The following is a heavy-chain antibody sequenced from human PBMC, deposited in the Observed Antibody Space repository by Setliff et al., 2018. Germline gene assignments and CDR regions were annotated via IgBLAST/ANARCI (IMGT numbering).Heavy chain of an antibody. CDR3: ARTYCGGDCYPSPFDY. CDR1: GYTFTSYG. D-gene: IGHD2-21*02. Sequence: AASVKVSCKASGYTFTSYGISWVRQAPGQGLEWMGWISAYNGNTNYAQKLQGRVTMTTDTSTSTAYMELRSLRSDDTAVYYCARTYCGGDCYPSPFDYWGQGTLVTVSS. CDR2: ISAYNGNT. J-gene: IGHJ4*02. V-gene: IGHV1-18*01.